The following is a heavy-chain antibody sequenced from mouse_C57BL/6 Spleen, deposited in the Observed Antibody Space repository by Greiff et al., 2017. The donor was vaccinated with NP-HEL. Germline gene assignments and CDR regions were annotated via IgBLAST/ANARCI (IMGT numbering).Heavy chain of an antibody. D-gene: IGHD1-1*01. Sequence: QVQLKESGPELVKPGASVKISCKASGYTFTDYYINWVKQRPGQGLEWIGWIFPGSGSTYYNEKFKGKATLTVDKSSSTAYMLLSSLTSEDSAVYFCASSFITTVVASYYAMDYWGQGTSVTVSS. J-gene: IGHJ4*01. CDR2: IFPGSGST. CDR3: ASSFITTVVASYYAMDY. V-gene: IGHV1-75*01. CDR1: GYTFTDYY.